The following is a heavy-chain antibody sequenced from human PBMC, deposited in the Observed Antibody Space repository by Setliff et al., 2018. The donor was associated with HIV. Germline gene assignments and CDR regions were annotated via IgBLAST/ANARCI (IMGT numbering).Heavy chain of an antibody. V-gene: IGHV4-39*01. CDR2: IYYSWST. CDR1: GGSISISSYY. J-gene: IGHJ4*02. Sequence: SETLSLTCTVSGGSISISSYYWGWIRQPPGKGLEWIGSIYYSWSTYYNPSLQSRITIAVDTSKNRFSLKLSAVTAADTALYYCATHGAYYFGSGPPGGYWGQGTLVTVSS. CDR3: ATHGAYYFGSGPPGGY. D-gene: IGHD3-10*01.